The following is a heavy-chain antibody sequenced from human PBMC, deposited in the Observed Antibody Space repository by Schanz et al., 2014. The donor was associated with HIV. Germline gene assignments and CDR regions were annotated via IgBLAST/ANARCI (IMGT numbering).Heavy chain of an antibody. CDR2: VIPMFGTA. J-gene: IGHJ6*02. CDR3: ARGIPDDSSGYYANFYGMDV. CDR1: GGTFNNSA. V-gene: IGHV1-69*01. Sequence: QLVQSGAAVTQPGSSVTVSCKASGGTFNNSAINWVRQAPGQGLEWMGQVIPMFGTANFAQRFQGRVTITADESTRTAYMALSSLRPEDTAMYYCARGIPDDSSGYYANFYGMDVWGQGTTVTV. D-gene: IGHD3-22*01.